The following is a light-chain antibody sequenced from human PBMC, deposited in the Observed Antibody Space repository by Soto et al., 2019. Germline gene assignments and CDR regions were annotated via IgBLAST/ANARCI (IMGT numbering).Light chain of an antibody. V-gene: IGLV1-40*01. CDR2: GNS. Sequence: QLVLTQPPSVSGAPGQRVTISCTGISSNIGAGYNVHWYQQLPGTAPKLLIYGNSNRPSGVPDRFSGSKSGTSASLAITGLQAEDEADYYCQSYDSSLSGWVFGGGTKLTVL. CDR3: QSYDSSLSGWV. CDR1: SSNIGAGYN. J-gene: IGLJ3*02.